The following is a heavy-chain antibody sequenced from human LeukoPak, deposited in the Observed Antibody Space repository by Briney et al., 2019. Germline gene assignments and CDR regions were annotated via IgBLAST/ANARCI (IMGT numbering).Heavy chain of an antibody. CDR3: ARGGGTLLDAFDI. D-gene: IGHD1-26*01. CDR1: GYTLTSYD. CDR2: MNPNSGNT. Sequence: ASVKVSCKASGYTLTSYDINWVRQATGQGLEWMGWMNPNSGNTGYAQKFQGRVTMTRNTSISTAYMELSSRRSEGTAVYYCARGGGTLLDAFDIWGQGTMVTVSS. V-gene: IGHV1-8*01. J-gene: IGHJ3*02.